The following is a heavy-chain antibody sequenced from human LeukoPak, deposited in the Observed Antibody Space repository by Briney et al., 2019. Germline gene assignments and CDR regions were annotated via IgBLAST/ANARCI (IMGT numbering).Heavy chain of an antibody. CDR1: GFTFSSYS. V-gene: IGHV3-21*01. CDR2: ISSSSSYI. Sequence: GGSLRLSCAASGFTFSSYSMNWVRQAPGKGLEWVSSISSSSSYIYYADSVKGRFTISRDNAKSSLYLQMNSLRAEDTAVYYCARWSIVGAPVWGQGTLVTVSS. CDR3: ARWSIVGAPV. J-gene: IGHJ4*02. D-gene: IGHD1-26*01.